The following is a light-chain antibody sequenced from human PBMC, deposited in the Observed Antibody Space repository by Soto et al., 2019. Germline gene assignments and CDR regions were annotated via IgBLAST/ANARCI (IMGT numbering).Light chain of an antibody. Sequence: EIVLTQSPGTLSLSPGERATLSCRASQSVSNNYLAWYQQKPGQAPRLLIYGASNRATGIPDRFSGSGSGTDFTLTINRVEPEDFAVYYCHQYGISPPWTFGQGTRLEIK. CDR3: HQYGISPPWT. V-gene: IGKV3-20*01. CDR1: QSVSNNY. J-gene: IGKJ5*01. CDR2: GAS.